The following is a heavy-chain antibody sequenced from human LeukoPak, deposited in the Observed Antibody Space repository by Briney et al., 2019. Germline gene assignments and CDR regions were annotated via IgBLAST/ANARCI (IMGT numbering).Heavy chain of an antibody. D-gene: IGHD6-6*01. V-gene: IGHV3-7*03. CDR2: INSDGSEG. J-gene: IGHJ3*01. CDR1: GFTFSGFW. Sequence: GGSLRLPCAVSGFTFSGFWMSWSRQAPGKGLEWVASINSDGSEGCYADVVKGRFTISRDNAKNSLYLQINSLRAEDTAVYYCARSSYSSSSSVWGQGTMVTVSS. CDR3: ARSSYSSSSSV.